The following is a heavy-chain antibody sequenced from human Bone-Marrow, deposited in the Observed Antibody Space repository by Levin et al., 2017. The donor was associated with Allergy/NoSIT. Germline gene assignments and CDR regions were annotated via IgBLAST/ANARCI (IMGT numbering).Heavy chain of an antibody. CDR1: GFSFSNYG. J-gene: IGHJ4*02. D-gene: IGHD2-8*01. Sequence: PGGSLRLSCAASGFSFSNYGMHWVRQAPGKGLEWVAVIWYDGSNEYYADSVKGRFTISRDNSKNTLYLQMNSLRGEDTAVYYCARGTQYCTTSVCRFFDYWGQGTLVPVSS. CDR2: IWYDGSNE. CDR3: ARGTQYCTTSVCRFFDY. V-gene: IGHV3-33*01.